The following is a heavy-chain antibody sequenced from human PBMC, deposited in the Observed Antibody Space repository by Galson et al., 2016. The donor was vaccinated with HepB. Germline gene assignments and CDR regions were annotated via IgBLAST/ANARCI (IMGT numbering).Heavy chain of an antibody. Sequence: TLSLTCSVSGGSITRGGYYWSWIRQHPGKGLEWIGYIYYSGSTYYNPSLKSRVTISVDTSKNQFSLKLSSVTAADTAVYYCARGDTSSWQNWLDPWGQGTLVTVSS. CDR3: ARGDTSSWQNWLDP. CDR2: IYYSGST. CDR1: GGSITRGGYY. V-gene: IGHV4-31*03. D-gene: IGHD6-13*01. J-gene: IGHJ5*02.